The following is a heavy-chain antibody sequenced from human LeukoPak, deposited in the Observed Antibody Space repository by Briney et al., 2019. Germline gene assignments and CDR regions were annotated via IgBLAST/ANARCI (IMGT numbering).Heavy chain of an antibody. J-gene: IGHJ4*02. D-gene: IGHD3-3*01. V-gene: IGHV3-23*01. CDR1: GFTFSSYA. Sequence: GGSLRLFCAASGFTFSSYAMSWVRQAPGKGLEWVSAISGSGGSTYYADSVKGRFTISRDNSKNTLYLQMNSLRAEDTAVYYCAKKVGYDFWSGPTYFDYWGQGTLVTVSS. CDR2: ISGSGGST. CDR3: AKKVGYDFWSGPTYFDY.